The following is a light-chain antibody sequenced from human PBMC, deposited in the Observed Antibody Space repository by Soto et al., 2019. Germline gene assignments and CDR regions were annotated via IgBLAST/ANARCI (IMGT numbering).Light chain of an antibody. J-gene: IGLJ2*01. CDR2: DNN. V-gene: IGLV1-51*01. CDR1: ASNIGDNY. Sequence: QSVLTQPPSVSAAPGQKVSISCSGSASNIGDNYVSWYQQFPGTAPKLLIYDNNKRPSGIPDRFSGSASGTSATLGITGLQTGDEADYYCGTWDTSPSAGVFGGGTKLTVL. CDR3: GTWDTSPSAGV.